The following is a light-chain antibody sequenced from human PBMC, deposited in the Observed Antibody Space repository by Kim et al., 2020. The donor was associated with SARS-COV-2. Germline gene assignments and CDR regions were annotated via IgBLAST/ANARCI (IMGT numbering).Light chain of an antibody. V-gene: IGKV1-17*01. J-gene: IGKJ5*01. CDR3: LQHNSYPIT. CDR2: GAS. Sequence: DIQMTQSPSSLSASVGDRVTITCRASQDIRNDLGWYQQSPGRAPKRLIYGASSLQSGVPSRFSGSGSGTELTLTISSLQPEDFATYFCLQHNSYPITFGQGTRLEIK. CDR1: QDIRND.